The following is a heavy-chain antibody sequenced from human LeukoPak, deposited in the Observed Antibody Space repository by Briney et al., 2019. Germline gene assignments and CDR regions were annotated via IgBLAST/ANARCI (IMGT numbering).Heavy chain of an antibody. J-gene: IGHJ6*03. Sequence: ASVKVSCKASGYTFTSYGISWVRQAPGQGLEWMGRISAYNGNTNYAQKLQGRVTMTTDTSTSTAYMELRSLRSDDTAVYYCARDRCSGGSCYSSTYYYYMDVWGKGTTVTVSS. D-gene: IGHD2-15*01. CDR1: GYTFTSYG. CDR3: ARDRCSGGSCYSSTYYYYMDV. CDR2: ISAYNGNT. V-gene: IGHV1-18*01.